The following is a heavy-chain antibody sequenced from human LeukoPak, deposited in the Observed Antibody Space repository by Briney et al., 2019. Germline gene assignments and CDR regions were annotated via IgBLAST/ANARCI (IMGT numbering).Heavy chain of an antibody. Sequence: GGSLRLSCVASGFTFSSYAMSWVRQAPGKGLEWVSGISDSGGRTYYVDSAKGRFTCSRDNSKNTLHLQMNSLRAEDTAVYYCAKDYSSSWYTVGYWGQGTLVTVSS. CDR2: ISDSGGRT. V-gene: IGHV3-23*01. CDR1: GFTFSSYA. J-gene: IGHJ4*02. CDR3: AKDYSSSWYTVGY. D-gene: IGHD6-13*01.